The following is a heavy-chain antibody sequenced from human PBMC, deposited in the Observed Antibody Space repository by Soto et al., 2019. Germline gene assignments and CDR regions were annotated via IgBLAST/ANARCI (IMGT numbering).Heavy chain of an antibody. Sequence: GGSLRLSCAASGFTFDDYAMHWVRQAPGKGLEWVSGISWNSGSIGYAASVKGRFTISRDNAKNSLYLQMNSLRAEDTALYYYAKDQTYDYICGSPFDYWGQGTLVTVSS. CDR3: AKDQTYDYICGSPFDY. CDR2: ISWNSGSI. CDR1: GFTFDDYA. J-gene: IGHJ4*02. V-gene: IGHV3-9*01. D-gene: IGHD3-16*01.